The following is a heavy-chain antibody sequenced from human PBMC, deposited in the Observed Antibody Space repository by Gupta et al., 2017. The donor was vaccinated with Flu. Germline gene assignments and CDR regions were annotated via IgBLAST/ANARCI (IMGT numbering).Heavy chain of an antibody. Sequence: QLQLQESGPGLVKPSETLSLTCTVSGGSISSSSYYWGWIRQPPGKGLEWIGSIYYSGSTYYNPSLKSRVTISVDTSKNQFSLKLSSVTAADTAVYYCARRTTVTTYPIADTYNWFDPWGQGTLVTVSS. J-gene: IGHJ5*02. CDR1: GGSISSSSYY. CDR3: ARRTTVTTYPIADTYNWFDP. V-gene: IGHV4-39*01. CDR2: IYYSGST. D-gene: IGHD4-17*01.